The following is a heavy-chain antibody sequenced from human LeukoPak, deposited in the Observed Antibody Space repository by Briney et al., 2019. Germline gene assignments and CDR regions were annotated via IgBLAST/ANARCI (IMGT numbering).Heavy chain of an antibody. CDR2: TYYSGST. J-gene: IGHJ6*03. Sequence: SETLSLTCTVSGGSISSYYWSWIRQPPGKGLEWIGYTYYSGSTNYNPSLKSRVTISVDTSKNQFSLKLSSVTAADTAVYYCARADYSSTWSHDYYYMDVWGKGTTVTVSS. CDR1: GGSISSYY. CDR3: ARADYSSTWSHDYYYMDV. V-gene: IGHV4-59*01. D-gene: IGHD6-13*01.